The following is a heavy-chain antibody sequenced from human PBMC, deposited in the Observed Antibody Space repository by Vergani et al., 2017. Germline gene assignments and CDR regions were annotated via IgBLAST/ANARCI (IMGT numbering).Heavy chain of an antibody. D-gene: IGHD6-19*01. CDR1: GGTFSSYA. Sequence: QVQLVQSGAEVKKPGSSVKVSCKASGGTFSSYAISWVRQAPGQGLEWMGRIIPIFGTANYAQKFQGRVTVTRDTSTSTVHMDLSSLRSEDTAIYYCVRSKNEVAVPFDYWGQGTLVTVSS. CDR3: VRSKNEVAVPFDY. J-gene: IGHJ4*02. CDR2: IIPIFGTA. V-gene: IGHV1-69*05.